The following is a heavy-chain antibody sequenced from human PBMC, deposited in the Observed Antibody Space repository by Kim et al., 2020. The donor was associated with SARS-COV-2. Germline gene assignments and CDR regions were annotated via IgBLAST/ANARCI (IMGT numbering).Heavy chain of an antibody. Sequence: GGSLRLSCAASGFTFDDYGMSWVRQAPGKGLEWVSGINWNGGSTGYADSVKGRLTISRDNAKNSLYLQMNSLRADDTALYYCARDQDSSGWLHFQDWGQGTVVTVSA. D-gene: IGHD6-19*01. CDR1: GFTFDDYG. V-gene: IGHV3-20*04. CDR2: INWNGGST. J-gene: IGHJ1*01. CDR3: ARDQDSSGWLHFQD.